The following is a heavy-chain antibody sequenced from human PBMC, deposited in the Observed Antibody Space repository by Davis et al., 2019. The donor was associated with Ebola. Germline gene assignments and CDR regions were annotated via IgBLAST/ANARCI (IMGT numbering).Heavy chain of an antibody. CDR2: LWYDGSNK. CDR3: SVGATRDGMDV. J-gene: IGHJ6*04. CDR1: GFTFSSYG. D-gene: IGHD1-26*01. Sequence: GGSLRLSCAASGFTFSSYGMHWVRQAPGKGLEWVAVLWYDGSNKYYADSVKGRFTISRDNSKNPLYLQMNNLRAEDTAVYYCSVGATRDGMDVWGKGTTVTVSS. V-gene: IGHV3-33*01.